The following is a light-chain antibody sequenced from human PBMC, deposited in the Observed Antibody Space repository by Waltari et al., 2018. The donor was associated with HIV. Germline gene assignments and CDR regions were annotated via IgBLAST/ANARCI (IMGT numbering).Light chain of an antibody. J-gene: IGLJ3*02. V-gene: IGLV4-69*01. Sequence: QLVLTQSPSASASLGAPVKLTCSLGFGTNNYAIEWPQQQPGKGPRFLLKLNSDGNHTKVDGIPDRFSCSSSWTERYLTISSLQSEDEADYYCQSWGGGSWVFGGGTKLTVL. CDR2: LNSDGNH. CDR3: QSWGGGSWV. CDR1: FGTNNYA.